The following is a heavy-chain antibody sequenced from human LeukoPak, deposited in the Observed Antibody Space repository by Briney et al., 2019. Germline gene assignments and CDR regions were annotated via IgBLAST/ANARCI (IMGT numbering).Heavy chain of an antibody. CDR3: ATPEKQWHIFDY. Sequence: PGGSLRLSCAASGFTFSSYAMHWVRQAPGKGLEWVAVISFDGSNKYYADSVKGRFTISRDNSKNTLYLQMNSLRAEDTAVYYCATPEKQWHIFDYWGQETLVTVSS. CDR1: GFTFSSYA. CDR2: ISFDGSNK. D-gene: IGHD6-19*01. J-gene: IGHJ4*02. V-gene: IGHV3-30*04.